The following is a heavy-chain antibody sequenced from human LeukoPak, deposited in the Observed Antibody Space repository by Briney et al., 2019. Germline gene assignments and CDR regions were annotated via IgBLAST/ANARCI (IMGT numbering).Heavy chain of an antibody. CDR2: IKSKTDGGTT. J-gene: IGHJ4*02. CDR1: GFTFSNAW. D-gene: IGHD1-26*01. Sequence: GGSLRLSCAASGFTFSNAWMSWVRQAPGKGLEWVGRIKSKTDGGTTDYAAPVKGRFTISRDDSKSTLYLQMNSLKTEDTAVYYCTTWWEEPRTPYYWGQGTLVTVSS. CDR3: TTWWEEPRTPYY. V-gene: IGHV3-15*01.